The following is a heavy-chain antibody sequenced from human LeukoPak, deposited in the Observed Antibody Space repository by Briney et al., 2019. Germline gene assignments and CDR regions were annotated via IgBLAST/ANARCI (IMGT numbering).Heavy chain of an antibody. D-gene: IGHD3-22*01. CDR2: IIPIFGTA. J-gene: IGHJ4*02. V-gene: IGHV1-69*01. Sequence: SVKVSCKASGGTFSSYAVSWVRQAPGQGLEWMGGIIPIFGTANYAQKFQGRVTITADESTSTAYMELSSLRSEDTAVYYCARKYYYDSTTYYFDYWGQGTLVTVSS. CDR1: GGTFSSYA. CDR3: ARKYYYDSTTYYFDY.